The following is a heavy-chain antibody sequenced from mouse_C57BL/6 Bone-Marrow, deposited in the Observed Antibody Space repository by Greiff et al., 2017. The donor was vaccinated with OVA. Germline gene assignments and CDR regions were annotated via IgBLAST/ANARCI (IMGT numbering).Heavy chain of an antibody. V-gene: IGHV1-50*01. D-gene: IGHD1-1*01. Sequence: QVQLQQPGAELVKPGASVKLSCKASGYTFTSYWMQWVKQRPGQGLEWIGEIDPSDSCTNYNQKFKGKATLTVDTSSSTAYMQLSSLTSEDSAVYYCARGVTTVVATKGVGYWGQGTTLTVSS. CDR1: GYTFTSYW. CDR3: ARGVTTVVATKGVGY. J-gene: IGHJ2*01. CDR2: IDPSDSCT.